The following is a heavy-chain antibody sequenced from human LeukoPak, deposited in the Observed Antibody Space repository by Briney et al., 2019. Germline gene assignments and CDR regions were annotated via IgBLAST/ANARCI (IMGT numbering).Heavy chain of an antibody. Sequence: GGSLRLSCAASGFTFSTYWMSWVRQAPGKGLEWVANIKEDGSEKYYGDSVKGRFTFSRDNAKNSLYLQMNSLRAEDTAVYYCARDSSGYQWGQGTLVTVSS. CDR1: GFTFSTYW. CDR2: IKEDGSEK. D-gene: IGHD3-22*01. CDR3: ARDSSGYQ. J-gene: IGHJ4*02. V-gene: IGHV3-7*01.